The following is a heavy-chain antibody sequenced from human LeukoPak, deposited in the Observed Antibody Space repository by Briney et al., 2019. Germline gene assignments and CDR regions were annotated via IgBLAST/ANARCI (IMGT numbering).Heavy chain of an antibody. D-gene: IGHD3-16*01. Sequence: SETLSLTCAVYGGSFSGYYWSWIRQPPGKGLEWIGYIYYSGSTNYNPSLKSRLTISVDTSKNQFSLKLSSVTAADTAVYYCARETSQKGAHYMDVWGKGTTVTISS. J-gene: IGHJ6*03. V-gene: IGHV4-59*01. CDR3: ARETSQKGAHYMDV. CDR1: GGSFSGYY. CDR2: IYYSGST.